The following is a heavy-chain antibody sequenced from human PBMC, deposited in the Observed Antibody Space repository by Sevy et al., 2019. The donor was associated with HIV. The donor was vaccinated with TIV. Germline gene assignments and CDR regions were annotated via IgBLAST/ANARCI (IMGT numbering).Heavy chain of an antibody. CDR1: GFTFRTYS. D-gene: IGHD3-3*01. CDR3: ARDFTIFGVVSGIDY. Sequence: GESLKISCAASGFTFRTYSMNWVRQTPGKGLEWLSSISDDSRYIYYSASVKGRFTISRANAKNLLYLQMNNLRVEDTAIYYCARDFTIFGVVSGIDYWGQGNLVTVSS. V-gene: IGHV3-21*04. CDR2: ISDDSRYI. J-gene: IGHJ4*02.